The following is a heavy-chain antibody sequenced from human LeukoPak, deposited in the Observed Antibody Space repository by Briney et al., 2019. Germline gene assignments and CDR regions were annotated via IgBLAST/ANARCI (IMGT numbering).Heavy chain of an antibody. Sequence: GGSLRLSCAAYGFTFSSSAMHWVRQAPGKGLEWVAVISYGGTTKIYAESVKGRFTISRDNSKDTLYLQMNSLTTEDTAVYYCAKAESPDTLSGYYRSYFDHWGQGTLVTVSS. V-gene: IGHV3-30*04. CDR1: GFTFSSSA. D-gene: IGHD3-9*01. CDR2: ISYGGTTK. CDR3: AKAESPDTLSGYYRSYFDH. J-gene: IGHJ4*02.